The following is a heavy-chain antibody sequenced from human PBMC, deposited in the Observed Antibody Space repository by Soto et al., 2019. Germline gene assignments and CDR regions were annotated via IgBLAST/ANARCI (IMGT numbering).Heavy chain of an antibody. CDR1: GFTFSNYA. CDR2: ISAGRST. CDR3: TKVRGDPV. J-gene: IGHJ6*04. V-gene: IGHV3-23*01. D-gene: IGHD4-17*01. Sequence: EVQVLESGGDLVQPGGSLRLSCAASGFTFSNYAMNWVRQAPGKGPEWVSGISAGRSTYYADSVKGRFTISRDNSKSTLFLQMDSPRAEDTALYYCTKVRGDPVWGKGTTVTVSS.